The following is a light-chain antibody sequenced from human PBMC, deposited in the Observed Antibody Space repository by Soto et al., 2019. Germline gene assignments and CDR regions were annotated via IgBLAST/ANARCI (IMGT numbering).Light chain of an antibody. CDR2: DAS. CDR3: QKYNSVPLT. Sequence: EIVMTQSPATLSVSPGERAPLSCWASQSVSSKLAWYQRKPGQAPSLYIYDASTRATGIPARFSGSGSGTEFTLTISRLQPEDVATYYCQKYNSVPLTFGGGTKVDIK. J-gene: IGKJ4*01. V-gene: IGKV3-15*01. CDR1: QSVSSK.